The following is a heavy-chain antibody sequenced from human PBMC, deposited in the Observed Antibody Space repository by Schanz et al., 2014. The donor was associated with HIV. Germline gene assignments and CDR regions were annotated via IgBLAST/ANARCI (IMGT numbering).Heavy chain of an antibody. Sequence: EVQLVETGGGLIQPGGSLRLSCAASGFTVSSNYMSWVRQAPGKGLEWVSVIYSGGSTYYTDSVKGRFTISRDNSKNTLYLQMNSLRAEDTAVYYCARDQGYCAGSTCYSWYYFDSWGQGTPVTVSS. J-gene: IGHJ4*02. CDR2: IYSGGST. CDR3: ARDQGYCAGSTCYSWYYFDS. V-gene: IGHV3-53*02. CDR1: GFTVSSNY. D-gene: IGHD2-21*02.